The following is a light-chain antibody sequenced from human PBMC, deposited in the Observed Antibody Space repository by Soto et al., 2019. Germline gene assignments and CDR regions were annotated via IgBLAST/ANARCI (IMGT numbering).Light chain of an antibody. CDR3: QQRNVWPPIT. J-gene: IGKJ5*01. Sequence: EIVLTQSPATLSSFPGERATLSCRASQSIHTSLAWYQQKPGQPPRLVVYDSTLRANGVPDRFGGSRSGTEFTLTINNLEPEDFAVYYCQQRNVWPPITFGQGTRLKIK. CDR1: QSIHTS. V-gene: IGKV3-11*01. CDR2: DST.